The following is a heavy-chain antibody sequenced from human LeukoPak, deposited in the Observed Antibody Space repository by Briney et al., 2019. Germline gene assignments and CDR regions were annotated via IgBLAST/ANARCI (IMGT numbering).Heavy chain of an antibody. Sequence: GESLKISCKGSGYSFTSYWIGWVRQMPGKGLEWMGIIYPGDSDTRYSPSFQGQVTISADKSISTAYLQWSSLKASDTAMYYCARQSEMATTHDAFDIWGQGTMVTVSS. CDR2: IYPGDSDT. CDR3: ARQSEMATTHDAFDI. CDR1: GYSFTSYW. V-gene: IGHV5-51*01. J-gene: IGHJ3*02. D-gene: IGHD5-24*01.